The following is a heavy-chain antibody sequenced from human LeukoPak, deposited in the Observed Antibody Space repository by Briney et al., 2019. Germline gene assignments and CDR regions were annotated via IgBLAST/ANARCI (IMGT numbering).Heavy chain of an antibody. CDR3: ARGKLEDGGYFDY. J-gene: IGHJ4*02. D-gene: IGHD1-1*01. Sequence: SVKVSCKASGGTYSSYAISWVRQAPGQGLEWMGGIIPIFGTANYAQKFQGRVTITADESTSTAYMELSSLRSEDTAVYYCARGKLEDGGYFDYWGQGTLVTVSS. CDR2: IIPIFGTA. V-gene: IGHV1-69*13. CDR1: GGTYSSYA.